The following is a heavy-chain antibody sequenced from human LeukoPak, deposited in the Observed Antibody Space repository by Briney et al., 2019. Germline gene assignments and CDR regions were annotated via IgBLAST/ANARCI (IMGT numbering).Heavy chain of an antibody. CDR1: GYTFTGYY. CDR2: INPNSGGT. J-gene: IGHJ5*02. CDR3: ARDFWSGYYPPYNWFDP. Sequence: GAPVKVSCKASGYTFTGYYMHWVRQAPGQGLEWMGWINPNSGGTNYAQKFQGRVTMTRDTSISTAYMELSRLRSDDTAVYYCARDFWSGYYPPYNWFDPWGQGTLVTVSS. V-gene: IGHV1-2*02. D-gene: IGHD3-3*01.